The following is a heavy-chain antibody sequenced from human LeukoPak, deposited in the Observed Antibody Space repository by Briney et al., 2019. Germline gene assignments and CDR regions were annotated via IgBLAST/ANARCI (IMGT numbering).Heavy chain of an antibody. V-gene: IGHV1-18*01. J-gene: IGHJ6*03. CDR1: PYTSPHYA. CDR3: ALPVKGYFFDYYMDV. Sequence: ASVKVSCKDFPYTSPHYAITWVGQAPGRGLEWMGWISTYNGNTQYAQKFQGRLTMTTDTPTKTVYMELGSLRHNDTAVYYCALPVKGYFFDYYMDVWGKGTTVTVSS. CDR2: ISTYNGNT. D-gene: IGHD2/OR15-2a*01.